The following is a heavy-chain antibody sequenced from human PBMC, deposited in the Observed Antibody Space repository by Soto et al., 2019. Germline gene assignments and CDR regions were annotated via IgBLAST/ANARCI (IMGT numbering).Heavy chain of an antibody. V-gene: IGHV4-59*01. CDR1: SGSLSSFY. Sequence: SETLSLTCTVSSGSLSSFYWAWIRQPPGKALEWIGYTYYSGSANYNPSLKSRVTISVDASKNQFSVNLSSVTAADSAVYYCARDRGWGQTRRYMDVWGKGTTVTVSS. CDR2: TYYSGSA. CDR3: ARDRGWGQTRRYMDV. J-gene: IGHJ6*03. D-gene: IGHD3-10*01.